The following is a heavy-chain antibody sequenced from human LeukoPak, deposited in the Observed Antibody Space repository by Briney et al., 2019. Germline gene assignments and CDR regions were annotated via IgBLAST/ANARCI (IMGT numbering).Heavy chain of an antibody. V-gene: IGHV3-11*01. CDR3: ARDYSGYEYYFDY. D-gene: IGHD5-12*01. Sequence: GGSLRLSCAASGFTFSDYYMSWIRQAPGKGLEWVSYISSSGSTIYYADSVKGRFTISRDNAKNSLYLRMNSLRAEDTAVYYCARDYSGYEYYFDYWGQGTLVTVSS. J-gene: IGHJ4*02. CDR2: ISSSGSTI. CDR1: GFTFSDYY.